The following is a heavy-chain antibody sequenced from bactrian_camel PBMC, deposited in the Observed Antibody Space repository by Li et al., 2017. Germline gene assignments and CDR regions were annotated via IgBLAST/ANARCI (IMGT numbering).Heavy chain of an antibody. CDR2: IDSGASR. D-gene: IGHD3*01. J-gene: IGHJ4*01. CDR1: GYDRSDYC. V-gene: IGHV3S53*01. Sequence: HVQLVESGGGSVQAGGSLTLSCEVSGYDRSDYCLGWFRQVLGKSREGVMLIDSGASRSRADFVKGRFTISKDKAKDTVYLQMNSLKPEDTAMYSCKRSASGPCAGCRTQGTQVTVS.